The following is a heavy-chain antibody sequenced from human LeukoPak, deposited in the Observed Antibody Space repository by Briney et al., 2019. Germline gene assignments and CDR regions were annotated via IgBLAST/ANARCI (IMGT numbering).Heavy chain of an antibody. CDR2: ISYDGSNK. CDR1: GFTFSSYA. Sequence: PGGSLRLSCAASGFTFSSYAMHWVRQAPGKGLEWVAVISYDGSNKYYADSVKGRFTISRDNSKNTLYLQMNSLRAEDTAVYYCARSWRRSAFDIWGQGTMVTVSS. CDR3: ARSWRRSAFDI. V-gene: IGHV3-30*04. J-gene: IGHJ3*02.